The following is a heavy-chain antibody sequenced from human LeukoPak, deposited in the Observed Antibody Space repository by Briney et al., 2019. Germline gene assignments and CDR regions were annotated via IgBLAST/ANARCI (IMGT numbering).Heavy chain of an antibody. CDR2: INHSGST. Sequence: PSETLSLTCAVYGGSFSGYYWSRIRQPPGKGLEWIGEINHSGSTNYNPSLKSRVTISVDTSKNQFSLKLSSVTAADTAVYYCARADYGDSPSFYYYYYMDVWGKGTTVTVSS. CDR1: GGSFSGYY. V-gene: IGHV4-34*01. D-gene: IGHD4-17*01. J-gene: IGHJ6*03. CDR3: ARADYGDSPSFYYYYYMDV.